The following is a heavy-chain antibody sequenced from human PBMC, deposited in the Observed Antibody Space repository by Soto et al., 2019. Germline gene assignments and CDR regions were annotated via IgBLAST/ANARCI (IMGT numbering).Heavy chain of an antibody. V-gene: IGHV4-4*07. Sequence: QVQLQESGPGLVKPSETLSLTCTVSGASISGYYWSWIRKSAGKGLEWIGRIYATGTTDYNPSLKNRVIMSVDTSKKQFSLRLRSVTAADTAGYYCVRDGTKTLRDWFDPWGQGMSVTVSS. CDR1: GASISGYY. CDR2: IYATGTT. J-gene: IGHJ5*02. D-gene: IGHD1-1*01. CDR3: VRDGTKTLRDWFDP.